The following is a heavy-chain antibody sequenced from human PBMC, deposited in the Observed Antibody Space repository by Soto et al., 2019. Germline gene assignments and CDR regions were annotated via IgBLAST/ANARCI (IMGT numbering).Heavy chain of an antibody. CDR2: ISAYNGNT. D-gene: IGHD2-15*01. CDR3: ARDLRDIVVVVAADPFDY. Sequence: ASVKVSCKASGYTFTSYYMHWVRQAPGQGLEWMGWISAYNGNTSYAQKLQGRVTMTTDTSTSTAYMELRSLRSDDTAVYYCARDLRDIVVVVAADPFDYWGQGTLVTVSS. V-gene: IGHV1-18*04. CDR1: GYTFTSYY. J-gene: IGHJ4*02.